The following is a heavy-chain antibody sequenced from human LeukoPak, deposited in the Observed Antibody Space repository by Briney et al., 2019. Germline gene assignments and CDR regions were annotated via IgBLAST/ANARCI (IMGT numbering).Heavy chain of an antibody. Sequence: GGSLSLACAASGFIVSSYGMHWVRQAPGKGLEWVAVIWYDGSNKYYADSVKGRHSISRDNCKNTLYLQMNSLRAEDTAVYYCARWVGAPGFDYWGQGTLVTVSS. D-gene: IGHD1-26*01. V-gene: IGHV3-33*01. CDR2: IWYDGSNK. J-gene: IGHJ4*02. CDR3: ARWVGAPGFDY. CDR1: GFIVSSYG.